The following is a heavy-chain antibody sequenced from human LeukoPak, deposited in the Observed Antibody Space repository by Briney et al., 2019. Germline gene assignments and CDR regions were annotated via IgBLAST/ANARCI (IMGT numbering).Heavy chain of an antibody. Sequence: ASVKASCKASGGTCSSYTISWVRQAPGQGLEWMGRIIPILGIANYAQKFQGRVTITADKSTSTAYMELSSLRSEDTAVYYCAFDYYDSSGYSDYWGQGTLVTVSS. CDR2: IIPILGIA. J-gene: IGHJ4*02. D-gene: IGHD3-22*01. CDR1: GGTCSSYT. CDR3: AFDYYDSSGYSDY. V-gene: IGHV1-69*02.